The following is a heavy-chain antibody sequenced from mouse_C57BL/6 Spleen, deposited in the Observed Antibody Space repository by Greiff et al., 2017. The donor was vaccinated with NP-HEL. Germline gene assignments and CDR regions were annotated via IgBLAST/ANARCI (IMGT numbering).Heavy chain of an antibody. CDR2: INPYNGGT. CDR1: GYTFTDYY. V-gene: IGHV1-19*01. Sequence: VQLKQSGPVLVKPGASVKMSCKASGYTFTDYYMNWVKQSHGKSLEWIGVINPYNGGTSYNQKFKGKATLTVDKSSSTAYMELNSLTSEDSAVYYCARFEDPNYYAMDYWGQGTSVTVSS. J-gene: IGHJ4*01. CDR3: ARFEDPNYYAMDY.